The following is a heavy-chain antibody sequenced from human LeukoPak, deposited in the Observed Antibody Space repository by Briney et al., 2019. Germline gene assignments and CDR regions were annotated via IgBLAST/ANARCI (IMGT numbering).Heavy chain of an antibody. V-gene: IGHV4-59*01. J-gene: IGHJ5*02. D-gene: IGHD4-23*01. CDR2: IYNSGST. Sequence: SETLSLTCAVYGGSFSGYYWSWIRQPPGKGLEWIGYIYNSGSTNYNPSLKSRVTISVDTSKNQFSLNLNSVTAADTAVYYCAREPTPNWFDRWGQGTLVTVSS. CDR1: GGSFSGYY. CDR3: AREPTPNWFDR.